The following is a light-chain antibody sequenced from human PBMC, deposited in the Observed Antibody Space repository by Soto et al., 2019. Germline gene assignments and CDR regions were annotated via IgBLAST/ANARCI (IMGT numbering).Light chain of an antibody. CDR1: QTISGGH. CDR2: GAS. Sequence: EVVLTQSPGTLSLSPGERATLSCRASQTISGGHLAWYQQKPGQAPRLLLYGASNRTTGIPDRFSGSGSGTDFTLTITRLEPKDFAVYSCQQYGSSPYTFGQGTKLEIK. CDR3: QQYGSSPYT. J-gene: IGKJ2*01. V-gene: IGKV3-20*01.